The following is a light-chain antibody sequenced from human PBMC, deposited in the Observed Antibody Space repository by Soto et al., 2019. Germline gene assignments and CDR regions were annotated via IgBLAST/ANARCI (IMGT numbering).Light chain of an antibody. CDR2: EVR. CDR3: AAWGDNLNGWV. Sequence: QAALTQPASVSGSPGQSITISCTGTSSDIGSYNYVAWYQQFPGKTPKLIIYEVRNRPSGVSFRFSGSKSGNTASLAISGLQSEDEADYYCAAWGDNLNGWVFGGGTKVTVL. CDR1: SSDIGSYNY. J-gene: IGLJ3*02. V-gene: IGLV2-14*01.